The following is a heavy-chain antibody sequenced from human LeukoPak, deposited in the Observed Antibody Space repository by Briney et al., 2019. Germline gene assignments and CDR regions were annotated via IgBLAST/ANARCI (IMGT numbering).Heavy chain of an antibody. J-gene: IGHJ4*02. CDR1: GFTLSDYR. CDR3: AGVY. V-gene: IGHV3-7*01. Sequence: PGGSLRLSCAASGFTLSDYRMSWARQAPGKGLEWVANIKPDGSEKYYVDSVKGRFTISRDNAKNSLYLQMNGLRPEDTAIYYCAGVYWGQGTQVTVSS. CDR2: IKPDGSEK.